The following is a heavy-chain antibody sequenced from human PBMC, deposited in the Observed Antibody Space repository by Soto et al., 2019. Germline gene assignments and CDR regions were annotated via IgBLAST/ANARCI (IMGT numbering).Heavy chain of an antibody. D-gene: IGHD3-10*01. Sequence: SVKISCKASGGTFSSYAISWVRQAPGLGLEWMGGIIPIFGTANYAQKFQGRVTITADKSTSAAYMKLSRLRSEDTAVYYCARAAWHGHGLLILRGVITPFDYWGQGTLVAVSS. V-gene: IGHV1-69*06. J-gene: IGHJ4*02. CDR3: ARAAWHGHGLLILRGVITPFDY. CDR1: GGTFSSYA. CDR2: IIPIFGTA.